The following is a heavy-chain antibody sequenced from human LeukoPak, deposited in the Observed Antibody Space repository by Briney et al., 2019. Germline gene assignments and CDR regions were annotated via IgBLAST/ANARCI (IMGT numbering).Heavy chain of an antibody. D-gene: IGHD3-16*01. Sequence: SETLPLTCTVSGGSISTYYWSWIRQPPGKGLEWIGHIYYSGSTTYNPSLKSRVSISVDTSKNQFSLKLTSVTAADTAVYYCARFDASASYLDCWGQGTLVTVSS. J-gene: IGHJ4*02. CDR3: ARFDASASYLDC. V-gene: IGHV4-59*01. CDR1: GGSISTYY. CDR2: IYYSGST.